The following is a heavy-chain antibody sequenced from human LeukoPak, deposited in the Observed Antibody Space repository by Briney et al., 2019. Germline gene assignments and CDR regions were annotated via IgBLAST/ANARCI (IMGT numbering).Heavy chain of an antibody. CDR1: GFTFSSYW. CDR3: ARERDYSNYGTLAFDI. J-gene: IGHJ3*02. CDR2: INSDGSST. D-gene: IGHD4-11*01. V-gene: IGHV3-74*01. Sequence: GGSLRLSCAASGFTFSSYWMHWVRQAPGKGRVWVSRINSDGSSTSYADSVKGRFTISRDNAKNTLYLQMNSLRAEDTAVYYCARERDYSNYGTLAFDIWGQGTMVTVSS.